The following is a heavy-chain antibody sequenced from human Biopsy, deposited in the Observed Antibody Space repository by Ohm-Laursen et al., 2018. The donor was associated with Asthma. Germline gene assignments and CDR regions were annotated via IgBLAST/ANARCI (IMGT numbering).Heavy chain of an antibody. CDR1: GASITSSAYY. V-gene: IGHV4-39*01. CDR2: MYYGETT. CDR3: ARHDHRWDTYADF. J-gene: IGHJ4*02. Sequence: GTLSLTCTVSGASITSSAYYWGWIRQPPGKGLEWIGSMYYGETTYYSPSLKSRVTISVDTSNTQFSLFLSSETAADTAVYYCARHDHRWDTYADFWGQGTLVTVSS. D-gene: IGHD2-2*01.